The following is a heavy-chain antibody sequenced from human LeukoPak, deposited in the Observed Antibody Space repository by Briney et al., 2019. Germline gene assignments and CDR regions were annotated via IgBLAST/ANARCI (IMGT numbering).Heavy chain of an antibody. J-gene: IGHJ6*03. CDR1: GGSISSGGYS. V-gene: IGHV4-30-2*03. Sequence: PSQTLSLTCAVSGGSISSGGYSWSWIRQPPGKGLEWIGSISHSGGTYYNSSLMSRVTISRDTSANQFSLEVSSVTAADTAVYYCARCFIAYQYYMDVWGKGTTVTVSS. CDR3: ARCFIAYQYYMDV. D-gene: IGHD6-13*01. CDR2: ISHSGGT.